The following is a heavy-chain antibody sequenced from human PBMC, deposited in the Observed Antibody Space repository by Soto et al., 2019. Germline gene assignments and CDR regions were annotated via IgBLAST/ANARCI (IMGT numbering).Heavy chain of an antibody. V-gene: IGHV3-53*01. CDR3: ARNYYDSGGGFDY. Sequence: EVQLVESGGGLIQPGGSLRLSCAASGFTVSSNYMSWVRQAPGKGLEWVSVIYSDGSTHYADSVKGRFTIPRDNSKNTLYLQMNSLRAEDTAVYYCARNYYDSGGGFDYWGQGTLVTVSS. CDR1: GFTVSSNY. D-gene: IGHD3-22*01. CDR2: IYSDGST. J-gene: IGHJ4*02.